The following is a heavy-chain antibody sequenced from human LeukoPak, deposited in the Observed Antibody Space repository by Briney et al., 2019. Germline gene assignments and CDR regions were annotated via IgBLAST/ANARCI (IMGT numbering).Heavy chain of an antibody. J-gene: IGHJ4*02. CDR3: ARDPTDYYYDSSGYSTTDY. V-gene: IGHV3-48*04. D-gene: IGHD3-22*01. Sequence: GGSLRLSCAASGFTFSSYSMNWVRQAPGKGQEWVSYISSSSSTIYYADSVKGRFTISRDNAKNSLYLQMNSLRAEDTAVYYCARDPTDYYYDSSGYSTTDYWGQGTLVTVSS. CDR1: GFTFSSYS. CDR2: ISSSSSTI.